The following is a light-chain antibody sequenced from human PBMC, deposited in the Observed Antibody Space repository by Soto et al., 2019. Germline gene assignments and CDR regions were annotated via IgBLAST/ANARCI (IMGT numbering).Light chain of an antibody. CDR1: EGIRNY. J-gene: IGKJ1*01. Sequence: IQMTQSPSSLSASVGDRFTITCRSSEGIRNYLSWYLQKPGKAPKLLIYTTSTLKSGVPSRFSGSGSGTEFTLTISSLQPDDFATYYCQHSNSYSEAFGQGTKVDIK. CDR2: TTS. V-gene: IGKV1-17*01. CDR3: QHSNSYSEA.